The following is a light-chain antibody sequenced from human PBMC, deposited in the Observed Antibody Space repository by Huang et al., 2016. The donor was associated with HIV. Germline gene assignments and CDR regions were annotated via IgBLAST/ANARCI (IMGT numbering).Light chain of an antibody. CDR1: KGISSA. CDR3: QQFNNYLT. Sequence: AIQLNQSPSSLSASVGDRVTISCRASKGISSALAWYQQKPGKAPKLLIYDASSLESGVPSRFSVSGSETDFTLTISSLQPEDFATYYCQQFNNYLTFGQGTRLEIK. CDR2: DAS. V-gene: IGKV1D-13*01. J-gene: IGKJ5*01.